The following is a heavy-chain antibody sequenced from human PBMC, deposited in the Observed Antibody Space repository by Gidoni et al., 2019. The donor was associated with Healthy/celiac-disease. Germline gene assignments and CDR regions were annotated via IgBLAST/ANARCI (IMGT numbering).Heavy chain of an antibody. CDR2: INHSGSP. Sequence: QVQLQQWGAGRLHPAETLSLTCAVDGWSFRGYYWSWIRQPPVKGLEWIGEINHSGSPNYNPSCKSRVTISVDTYKNQFSLQLSSVAGADTAVYYCARGVYDSSGYYLDYWGQGTLVTVSS. CDR3: ARGVYDSSGYYLDY. D-gene: IGHD3-22*01. J-gene: IGHJ4*02. CDR1: GWSFRGYY. V-gene: IGHV4-34*01.